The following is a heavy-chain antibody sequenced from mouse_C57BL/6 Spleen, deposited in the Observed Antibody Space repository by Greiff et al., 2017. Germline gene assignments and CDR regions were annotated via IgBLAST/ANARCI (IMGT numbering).Heavy chain of an antibody. V-gene: IGHV2-2*01. CDR1: GFSLTSYG. Sequence: VMLVESGPGLVQPSQSLSITCTVSGFSLTSYGVHWVRQSPGKGLEWLGVIWSGGSTDYNAAFISRLSISKDNSKSQVFFKMNSLQADDTAIYYCARKDGYSFLFAYWGQGTLVTVSA. CDR2: IWSGGST. J-gene: IGHJ3*01. CDR3: ARKDGYSFLFAY. D-gene: IGHD2-3*01.